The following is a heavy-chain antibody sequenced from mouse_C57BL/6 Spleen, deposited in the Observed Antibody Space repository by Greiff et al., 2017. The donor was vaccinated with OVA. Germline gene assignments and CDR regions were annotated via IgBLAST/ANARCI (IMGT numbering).Heavy chain of an antibody. CDR2: IYWDDDK. CDR1: GFSLSTSGMG. V-gene: IGHV8-12*01. D-gene: IGHD2-1*01. CDR3: ARSLLPPKYYFDY. Sequence: QVTLKVCGPGILQSSQTLSLTCSFSGFSLSTSGMGVSWIRQPSGKGLEWLAHIYWDDDKRYNPSLKSRPTISKDTSRNQVFLKITSVDTADTATYYCARSLLPPKYYFDYWGQGTTLTVSS. J-gene: IGHJ2*01.